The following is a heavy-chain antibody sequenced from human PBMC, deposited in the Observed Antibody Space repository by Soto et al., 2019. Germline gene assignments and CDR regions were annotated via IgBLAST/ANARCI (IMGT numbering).Heavy chain of an antibody. V-gene: IGHV3-53*01. CDR3: ARLIGNSWLDS. Sequence: GGSLRLSCEVSGFSVTANYMSWVRQAPGKGLEWVSVIYSGGSTYYIDSVKSRISINPDTSNNQVSLQLNSVTPDDTAVYYCARLIGNSWLDSWGQGTLVTVSS. D-gene: IGHD3-16*01. CDR2: IYSGGST. CDR1: GFSVTANY. J-gene: IGHJ5*01.